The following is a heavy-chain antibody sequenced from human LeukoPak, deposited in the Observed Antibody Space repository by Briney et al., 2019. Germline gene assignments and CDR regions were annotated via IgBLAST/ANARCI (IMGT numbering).Heavy chain of an antibody. Sequence: GRSLRLSCAASGFTFSSYAMHCVRQAPGKGLEWVALISYDGINPYYADSVKGRFTFSRDNSKNTLYLQMNSLRAEDTAVYYCARGVRGDCSSTTCYTLYYYYYMDVWGKGTTVTVSS. V-gene: IGHV3-30-3*01. CDR1: GFTFSSYA. D-gene: IGHD2-2*02. CDR3: ARGVRGDCSSTTCYTLYYYYYMDV. CDR2: ISYDGINP. J-gene: IGHJ6*03.